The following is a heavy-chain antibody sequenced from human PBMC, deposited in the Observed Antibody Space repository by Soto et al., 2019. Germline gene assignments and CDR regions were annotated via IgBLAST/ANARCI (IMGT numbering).Heavy chain of an antibody. Sequence: QVQLVQSGAEVKKPGSSVKVSCKASGGTFSSYTISWVRQAPGQGLEWMGRIIPILGIANYAQKFQGRVTITADKSTSTAYMELSSLRSEDTAVYYCARDSKWCSSWYSLHWFDPWGQGTLVTVSS. CDR3: ARDSKWCSSWYSLHWFDP. V-gene: IGHV1-69*08. CDR2: IIPILGIA. J-gene: IGHJ5*02. CDR1: GGTFSSYT. D-gene: IGHD6-13*01.